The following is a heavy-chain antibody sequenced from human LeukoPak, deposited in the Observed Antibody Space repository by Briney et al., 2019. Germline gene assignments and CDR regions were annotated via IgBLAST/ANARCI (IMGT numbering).Heavy chain of an antibody. CDR3: ARQNGSGSYYNWFDP. J-gene: IGHJ5*02. Sequence: PSETLSLTCTVSGGSISSYYWSWIRQPPGKGLEWIGYIYYSGSINYNPSLKSRVTISVDTSKNQFSLKLSSVTAADTAVYYCARQNGSGSYYNWFDPWGQGTLVTVSS. CDR1: GGSISSYY. CDR2: IYYSGSI. D-gene: IGHD3-10*01. V-gene: IGHV4-59*08.